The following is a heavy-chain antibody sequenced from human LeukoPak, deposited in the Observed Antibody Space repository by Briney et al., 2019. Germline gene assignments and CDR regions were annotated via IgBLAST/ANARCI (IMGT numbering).Heavy chain of an antibody. D-gene: IGHD3-10*01. J-gene: IGHJ4*02. CDR1: GFTFDDYA. Sequence: GRSLRLSCAASGFTFDDYAMHWVRQAPGKGLEWVSGISWNSGTIGYADSVKGRFTISRDNAKNSLYLQMNSLRAEDTAVYYCARPSRGFFDYWGQGTLVTVSS. V-gene: IGHV3-9*01. CDR3: ARPSRGFFDY. CDR2: ISWNSGTI.